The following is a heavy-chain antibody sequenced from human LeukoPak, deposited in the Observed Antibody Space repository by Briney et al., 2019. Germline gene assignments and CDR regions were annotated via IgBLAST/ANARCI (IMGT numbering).Heavy chain of an antibody. CDR3: ARGNNRGRLAN. CDR2: INPSGGT. V-gene: IGHV4-34*01. J-gene: IGHJ4*02. CDR1: GGSFSGYY. D-gene: IGHD3-16*01. Sequence: PSETLSLTCAVSGGSFSGYYWNWIRQPPGNGLEWIGEINPSGGTNYSPSLKSRVTISVDTSTKEFSLKVTSVTAADTAVYYCARGNNRGRLANWGQGTLVTVSS.